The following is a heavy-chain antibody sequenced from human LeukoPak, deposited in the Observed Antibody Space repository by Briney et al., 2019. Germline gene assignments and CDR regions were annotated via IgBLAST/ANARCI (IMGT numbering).Heavy chain of an antibody. D-gene: IGHD2-2*01. V-gene: IGHV3-30*18. CDR2: ISYDGSNK. CDR3: AKPRLPAAMAEYLYH. J-gene: IGHJ1*01. Sequence: GGSLRLSCAASGFTFSSYGMHWVRQAPGKGLEWVAVISYDGSNKYYADSVKGRFTISRDNSKNTLYLQMNSLRAEDTAVYYCAKPRLPAAMAEYLYHWGQGTLVTVSS. CDR1: GFTFSSYG.